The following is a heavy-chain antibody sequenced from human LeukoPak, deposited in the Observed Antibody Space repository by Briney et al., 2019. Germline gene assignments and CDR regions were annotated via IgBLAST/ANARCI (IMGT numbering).Heavy chain of an antibody. J-gene: IGHJ4*02. D-gene: IGHD1-7*01. V-gene: IGHV1-3*01. Sequence: RASVKVSCKASGYTFTSYAMHWVRQAPGQRLEWMGWINAGNGNTKYSQKFQGRVTITRDTSAGTAYMELSSLRSEDTAVYYCARDRRITGTKGLFDYWGQGTLVTVSS. CDR3: ARDRRITGTKGLFDY. CDR1: GYTFTSYA. CDR2: INAGNGNT.